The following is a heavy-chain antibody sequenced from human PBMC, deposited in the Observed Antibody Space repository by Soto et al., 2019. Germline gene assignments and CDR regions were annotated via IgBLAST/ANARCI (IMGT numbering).Heavy chain of an antibody. CDR2: IRDKNSRYTT. CDR1: GFTFSDHY. D-gene: IGHD6-13*01. J-gene: IGHJ5*02. CDR3: ARARSTSWSGVNFDP. Sequence: PGGSLRLSCAVSGFTFSDHYMDWVRQAPGKGLEWVGRIRDKNSRYTTEYAASVKGRFSISRDDSQNSLYLQMNSLKTEDTAIYYCARARSTSWSGVNFDPWGQGTLVTVSS. V-gene: IGHV3-72*01.